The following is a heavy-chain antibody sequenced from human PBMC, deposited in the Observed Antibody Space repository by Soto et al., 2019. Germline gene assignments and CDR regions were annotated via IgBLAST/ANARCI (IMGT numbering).Heavy chain of an antibody. V-gene: IGHV1-69*13. CDR1: GGTFSSYA. J-gene: IGHJ3*02. Sequence: ASVKVSCKASGGTFSSYALSWVRQAPGQGLEWMGGIIPIFGTAKYAQKFQGRVTITADESRSTAYMELSSLRSEDTAVYYCAREGKQWLVPVGAFDIWGQGTMVTVSS. CDR2: IIPIFGTA. D-gene: IGHD6-19*01. CDR3: AREGKQWLVPVGAFDI.